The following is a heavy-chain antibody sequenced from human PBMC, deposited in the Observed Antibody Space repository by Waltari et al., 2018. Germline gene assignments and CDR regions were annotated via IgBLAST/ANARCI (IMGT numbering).Heavy chain of an antibody. CDR1: GLTFSKFG. J-gene: IGHJ3*01. Sequence: QVYLVESGGGVVQPGGSLKLSCLASGLTFSKFGMHWVRQSPGKGLEWVAFISYDGNKRYDADSVKGRFTISRDNPNNILYLQMNSLRPEDTATYYCAKDGDYSLPGYDAFDVWGQGTVVTVSS. CDR2: ISYDGNKR. D-gene: IGHD4-17*01. V-gene: IGHV3-30*02. CDR3: AKDGDYSLPGYDAFDV.